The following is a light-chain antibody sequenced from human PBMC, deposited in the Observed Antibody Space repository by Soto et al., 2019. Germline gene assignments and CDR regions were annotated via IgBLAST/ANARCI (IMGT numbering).Light chain of an antibody. CDR2: EVT. J-gene: IGLJ1*01. V-gene: IGLV2-14*01. Sequence: QSVLAQPASVSGSPGQSITISCTGTSSEIGGYYSVSWYQQHPGRAPRLIIYEVTNRPSGVSNRFSASKSGNTASLTISGLQAEDEADYYCTSYTPVVTLGSVFATGTKVTVL. CDR3: TSYTPVVTLGSV. CDR1: SSEIGGYYS.